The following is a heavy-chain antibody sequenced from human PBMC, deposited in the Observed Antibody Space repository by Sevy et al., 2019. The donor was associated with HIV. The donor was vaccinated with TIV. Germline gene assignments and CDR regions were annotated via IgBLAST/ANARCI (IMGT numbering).Heavy chain of an antibody. CDR1: GFIFKSYG. D-gene: IGHD4-17*01. CDR3: VKAPHPAVTTSYALDV. Sequence: GGSLRLSCAASGFIFKSYGMHWVRRAPGKGLEWVTCRRNDGSTKDYADSVRGRFTASRDNPKNTLYLQMNSLRPEDTAVYYCVKAPHPAVTTSYALDVWGQGTTVTVSS. J-gene: IGHJ6*02. V-gene: IGHV3-30*02. CDR2: RRNDGSTK.